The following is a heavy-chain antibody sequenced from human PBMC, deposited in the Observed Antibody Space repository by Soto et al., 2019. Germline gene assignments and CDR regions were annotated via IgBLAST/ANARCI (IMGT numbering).Heavy chain of an antibody. CDR1: GFSLSTSGVG. CDR3: AHKGAGSRGFKY. J-gene: IGHJ4*02. V-gene: IGHV2-5*02. Sequence: QITLKESGPTLVKPTQTLTLACTFSGFSLSTSGVGVGWIRQPPGKALEWLALIYWDDDKRYSPSLKSRLTIAKDPSKNQVVLTMTNMDPVDTATYYGAHKGAGSRGFKYWGQGTLVTVSS. CDR2: IYWDDDK. D-gene: IGHD6-19*01.